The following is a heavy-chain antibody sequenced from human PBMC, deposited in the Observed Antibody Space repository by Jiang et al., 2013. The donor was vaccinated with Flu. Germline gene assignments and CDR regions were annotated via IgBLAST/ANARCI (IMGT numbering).Heavy chain of an antibody. Sequence: MNWVRQAPGQGLEWMGWINTNTGNPTYAQGFTGRFVFSLDTSVSTAYLQISSLKAEDTAVYYCAREGKTRYYYYGMDVWGQGTTVTVSS. V-gene: IGHV7-4-1*02. CDR2: INTNTGNP. J-gene: IGHJ6*02. D-gene: IGHD4-23*01. CDR3: AREGKTRYYYYGMDV.